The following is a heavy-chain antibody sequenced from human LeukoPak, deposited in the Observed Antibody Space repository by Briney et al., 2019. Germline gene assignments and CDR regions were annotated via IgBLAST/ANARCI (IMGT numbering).Heavy chain of an antibody. CDR3: AREGYSSSWYSKYFQH. V-gene: IGHV3-30-3*01. CDR2: IFYDGSNK. J-gene: IGHJ1*01. Sequence: GVSLRLSCAASGFTFSSYAMMWVRQAPGQGLEGGVVIFYDGSNKYYADSVKGRFTISRDNSKNTLYLQMNSLRAEYTAVYYCAREGYSSSWYSKYFQHWGQGTLVTVSS. CDR1: GFTFSSYA. D-gene: IGHD6-13*01.